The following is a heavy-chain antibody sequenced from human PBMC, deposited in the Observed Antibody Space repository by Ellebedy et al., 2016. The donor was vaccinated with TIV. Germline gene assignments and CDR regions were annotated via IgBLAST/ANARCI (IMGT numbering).Heavy chain of an antibody. J-gene: IGHJ5*02. D-gene: IGHD6-13*01. CDR1: GGSISSSSSKY. CDR3: ARGIATSGTHTNWFDP. Sequence: SETLSLTCTVSGGSISSSSSKYWGWIRQPPGKGLEWIGSIYYSGSTYYNPSLKSRVTISVDTSKNQFSLKLSSVTAADTAVYYCARGIATSGTHTNWFDPWGQGTLVTVSS. V-gene: IGHV4-39*01. CDR2: IYYSGST.